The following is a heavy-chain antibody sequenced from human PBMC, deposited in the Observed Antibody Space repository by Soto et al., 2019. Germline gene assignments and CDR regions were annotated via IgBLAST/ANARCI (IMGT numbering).Heavy chain of an antibody. CDR3: ASEYCTGNSCYSRIFDY. CDR2: ISSTSTYI. J-gene: IGHJ4*02. Sequence: SGGSLRLSCEGSGFTFSRYSMNWVRQAPGKGLEWVASISSTSTYIYYGDFVKGRFSIARDNAKNSLYLQMDSLRDEDTALYYCASEYCTGNSCYSRIFDYWGQGTLVTVS. D-gene: IGHD2-21*01. V-gene: IGHV3-21*01. CDR1: GFTFSRYS.